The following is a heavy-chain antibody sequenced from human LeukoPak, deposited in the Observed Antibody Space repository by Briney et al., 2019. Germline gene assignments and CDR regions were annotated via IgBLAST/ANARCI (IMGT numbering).Heavy chain of an antibody. D-gene: IGHD6-13*01. CDR2: IIPIFGTA. J-gene: IGHJ4*02. CDR3: ARSSIIAAAGPYYFDY. Sequence: WASVKVSCKASGGTFSSYAISWVRQAPGQGLEWMGGIIPIFGTANYAQKFQGRVTITADKSTTTAYMDLSTLRSEDTAVYYCARSSIIAAAGPYYFDYWGQGTLVTVSS. V-gene: IGHV1-69*06. CDR1: GGTFSSYA.